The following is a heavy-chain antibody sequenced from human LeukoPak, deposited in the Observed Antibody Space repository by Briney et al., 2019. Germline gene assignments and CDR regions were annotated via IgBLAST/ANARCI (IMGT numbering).Heavy chain of an antibody. Sequence: GGSLRLSCAASGFTFSSYAMSWVRQAPGKGLEWVSAISGSGGSTYYADSVKGRFTISRDNSKNTLYLQMNSLRAEDTAVCYCAKVYGSYYDSSGYYSYYFDYWGQGTLVTVSS. J-gene: IGHJ4*02. V-gene: IGHV3-23*01. D-gene: IGHD3-22*01. CDR2: ISGSGGST. CDR1: GFTFSSYA. CDR3: AKVYGSYYDSSGYYSYYFDY.